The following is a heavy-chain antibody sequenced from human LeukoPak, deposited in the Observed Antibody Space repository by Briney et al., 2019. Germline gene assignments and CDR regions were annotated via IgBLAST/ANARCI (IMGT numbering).Heavy chain of an antibody. D-gene: IGHD6-13*01. CDR2: ISYDGSNK. V-gene: IGHV3-30*18. Sequence: GGSLRLSCAASGFTFSSYGMHWVRQAPGKGLEWVAVISYDGSNKYYADSVKGRFTISRDNSKNTLYLQMNSLRAEDTAVYYCAKDLRSSQRRQDYYYGMDVWGQGTTVTVSS. CDR3: AKDLRSSQRRQDYYYGMDV. CDR1: GFTFSSYG. J-gene: IGHJ6*02.